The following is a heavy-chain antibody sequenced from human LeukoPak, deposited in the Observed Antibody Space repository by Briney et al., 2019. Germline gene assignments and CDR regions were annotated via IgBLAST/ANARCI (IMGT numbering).Heavy chain of an antibody. CDR3: ARGKQNDY. D-gene: IGHD6-13*01. CDR1: GGSFSGYY. CDR2: INHSGST. Sequence: SETLSLTCAVYGGSFSGYYWSWIRQPPGKGLEWIGEINHSGSTNYNPSLKSRVTISVNTSKNQFSLKLSSVTAADTAVYYCARGKQNDYWGQGTLVTVSS. V-gene: IGHV4-34*01. J-gene: IGHJ4*02.